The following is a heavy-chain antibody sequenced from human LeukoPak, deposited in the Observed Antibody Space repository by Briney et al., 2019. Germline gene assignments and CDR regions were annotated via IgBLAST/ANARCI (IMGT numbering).Heavy chain of an antibody. J-gene: IGHJ3*02. D-gene: IGHD4-17*01. CDR2: ISWNSGSI. V-gene: IGHV3-9*03. CDR3: AKDIRSDYGDPRGAFDI. CDR1: GFTFDDYA. Sequence: PGGSLRLSCAASGFTFDDYAMHWVRQAPGKGLEWVSGISWNSGSIGYADSVKGRFTISRDNAKNSLYLQMNSLRAEDMALYYCAKDIRSDYGDPRGAFDIWGQGTMVTVSS.